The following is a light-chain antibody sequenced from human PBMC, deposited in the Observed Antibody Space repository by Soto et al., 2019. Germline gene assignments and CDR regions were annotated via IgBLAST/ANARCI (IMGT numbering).Light chain of an antibody. CDR3: CSYVGSDTYVI. Sequence: QSALTQPASVSGSPGQSITISCTGTSSDVGGYILVSWYQQHPSKAPKLMIYEGSKRPSGVSNRFSGSKSGNTASLTISGLQPEDEAHYYCCSYVGSDTYVIFGGGTKLTVL. V-gene: IGLV2-23*01. CDR1: SSDVGGYIL. J-gene: IGLJ2*01. CDR2: EGS.